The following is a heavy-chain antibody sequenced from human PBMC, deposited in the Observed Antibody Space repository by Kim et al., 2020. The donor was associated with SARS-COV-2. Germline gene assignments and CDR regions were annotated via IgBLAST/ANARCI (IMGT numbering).Heavy chain of an antibody. V-gene: IGHV1-69*01. J-gene: IGHJ4*02. CDR2: A. Sequence: ANSAQRFQGRVTIPADESTSTAYMELSSLRSEDTAVYYCAREKKDLSFDYWGQGTLVTVSS. CDR3: AREKKDLSFDY.